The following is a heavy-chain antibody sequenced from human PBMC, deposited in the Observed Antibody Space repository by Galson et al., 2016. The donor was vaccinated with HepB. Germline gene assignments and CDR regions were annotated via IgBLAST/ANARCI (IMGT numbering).Heavy chain of an antibody. CDR1: GGSISSYY. CDR2: IYYSGST. V-gene: IGHV4-59*01. J-gene: IGHJ4*02. CDR3: ARGDDILTGTYYFDY. D-gene: IGHD3-9*01. Sequence: SETLSLTCTVSGGSISSYYWNWIRQPPGKGLEWIGYIYYSGSTNYNPSLKSRVTISVDTSKNQFSLELSSVTAADTAVYYCARGDDILTGTYYFDYWGQGTLVTVSS.